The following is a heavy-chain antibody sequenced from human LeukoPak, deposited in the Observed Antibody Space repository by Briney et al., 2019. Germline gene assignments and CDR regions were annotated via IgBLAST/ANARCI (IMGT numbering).Heavy chain of an antibody. D-gene: IGHD3-10*01. V-gene: IGHV1-69*05. CDR2: IIPIFGTA. J-gene: IGHJ5*02. CDR3: ARCGTTMVRGANIYNWFDP. CDR1: GGTFSSYA. Sequence: SVKVSCKASGGTFSSYAISWVRQAPGQGLEWMGGIIPIFGTANYAQKFQGRVTITTDESTSTAYMELSSLRSEDTAVYYCARCGTTMVRGANIYNWFDPWGQGTLVTVSS.